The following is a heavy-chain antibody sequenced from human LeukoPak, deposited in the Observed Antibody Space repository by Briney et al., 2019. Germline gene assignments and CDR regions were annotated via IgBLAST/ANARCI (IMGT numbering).Heavy chain of an antibody. CDR3: ARMVVPAAMVFDY. CDR2: ISSSSRYI. D-gene: IGHD2-2*01. V-gene: IGHV3-21*01. Sequence: GGSLRLSCAASGFTFSSYSMNWVRQAPGKGLEWGSSISSSSRYIYYADSVRGRFTISRDNAKNSLYLQMNRLRAEDTAVYYCARMVVPAAMVFDYWGQGTPVTVSS. J-gene: IGHJ4*02. CDR1: GFTFSSYS.